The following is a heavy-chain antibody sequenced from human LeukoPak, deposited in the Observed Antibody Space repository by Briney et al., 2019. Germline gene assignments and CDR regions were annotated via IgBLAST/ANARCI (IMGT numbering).Heavy chain of an antibody. Sequence: KPSETLSLTCAVYGGSFSGYYWSWIRQPPGKGLGWIGEINHSGSTNYNPSLKSRVTISVDTSKNQFSLKLSSVTAADTAVYYCARGIAVAGPQLYYFDYWGQGTLVTVSS. V-gene: IGHV4-34*01. J-gene: IGHJ4*02. CDR2: INHSGST. CDR1: GGSFSGYY. D-gene: IGHD6-19*01. CDR3: ARGIAVAGPQLYYFDY.